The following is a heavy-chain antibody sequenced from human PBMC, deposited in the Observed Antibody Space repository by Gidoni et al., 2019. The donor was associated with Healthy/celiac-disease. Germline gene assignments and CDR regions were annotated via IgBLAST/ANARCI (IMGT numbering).Heavy chain of an antibody. CDR3: ARVGIAAAGTYWFDP. J-gene: IGHJ5*02. Sequence: EVQLVESGGGLVKPGGSLRLSCAASGFTFSSYSMNWVRQAPGKGLEWGSSISSSSSYIYYADSVKGRFPISRDNAKNSLYLQMNSLRAEDTAVYYCARVGIAAAGTYWFDPWGQGTLVTVSS. D-gene: IGHD6-13*01. V-gene: IGHV3-21*01. CDR2: ISSSSSYI. CDR1: GFTFSSYS.